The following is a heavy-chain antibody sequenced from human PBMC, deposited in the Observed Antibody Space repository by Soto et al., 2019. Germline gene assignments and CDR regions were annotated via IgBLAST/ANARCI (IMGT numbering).Heavy chain of an antibody. CDR1: GFTVRSHT. CDR3: AKAMWTGGWHGLDV. D-gene: IGHD2-8*02. J-gene: IGHJ6*02. V-gene: IGHV3-23*01. Sequence: LRLSCAASGFTVRSHTMTWGRQGLGKGLEWVSSISGSGGSTYYADSVKGRFTISRDNPKNTLYLQMNSLRAEDTAVYSWAKAMWTGGWHGLDVWGQGPTVTV. CDR2: ISGSGGST.